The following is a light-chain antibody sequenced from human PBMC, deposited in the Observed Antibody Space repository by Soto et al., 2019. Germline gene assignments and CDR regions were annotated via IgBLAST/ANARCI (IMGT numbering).Light chain of an antibody. CDR1: QSVGNN. V-gene: IGKV3-15*01. CDR2: GAS. Sequence: EIVMTQSPATLSVSPGERATLSCRASQSVGNNLAWYQQKPGQAPRLLIHGASTRATGIPARFSGSGSGSEFTLTISGLQSEDFAVYYCQQYNDRPPITFGQGTRLEI. CDR3: QQYNDRPPIT. J-gene: IGKJ5*01.